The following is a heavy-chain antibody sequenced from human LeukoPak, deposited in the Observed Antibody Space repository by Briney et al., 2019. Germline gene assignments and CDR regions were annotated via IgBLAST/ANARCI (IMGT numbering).Heavy chain of an antibody. CDR2: INHSGST. V-gene: IGHV4-34*01. CDR1: GGSISSYY. CDR3: ARLCDMPTLCDH. Sequence: SETLSLTCTVSGGSISSYYWSWIRQPPGKGLEWIGEINHSGSTNYNPSLKSRVTISVDTSKDQFSLKLSSVTAADTAVYYCARLCDMPTLCDHWGQGTLVTVSS. J-gene: IGHJ4*02. D-gene: IGHD2-2*01.